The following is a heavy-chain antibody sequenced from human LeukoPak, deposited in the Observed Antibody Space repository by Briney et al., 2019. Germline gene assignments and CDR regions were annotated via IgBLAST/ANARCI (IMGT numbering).Heavy chain of an antibody. Sequence: SETLSLTCSGSNYSISNSLYWGWLRQPPGKGLEWIASIYRSGSTFYNPSLKSRVTISLDTSKNQFSLKLSSVTAADTAVYFCARGTYGYYMDVWGKGTTVTVSS. CDR1: NYSISNSLY. J-gene: IGHJ6*03. D-gene: IGHD4-17*01. CDR2: IYRSGST. V-gene: IGHV4-38-2*02. CDR3: ARGTYGYYMDV.